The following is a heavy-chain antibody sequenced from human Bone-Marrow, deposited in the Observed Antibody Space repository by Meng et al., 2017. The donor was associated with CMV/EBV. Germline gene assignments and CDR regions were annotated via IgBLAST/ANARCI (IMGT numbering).Heavy chain of an antibody. CDR2: INSDGSST. Sequence: GESLKISCAASGFTFSSYWMHWVRQAPGKGLVWVSRINSDGSSTSYADSVKGRFTISRDNAKNSLYLQMNSLRAEDTAVYYCARDMIARNWFDPWGQGTLVTVSS. V-gene: IGHV3-74*01. J-gene: IGHJ5*02. D-gene: IGHD3-22*01. CDR1: GFTFSSYW. CDR3: ARDMIARNWFDP.